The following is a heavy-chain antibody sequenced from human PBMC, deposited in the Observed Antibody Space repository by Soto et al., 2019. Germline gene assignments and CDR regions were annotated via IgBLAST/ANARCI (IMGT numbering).Heavy chain of an antibody. Sequence: QVQLVQSGAEVKKPGSSVKVSCKASGGTFSSYTISWVRQAPGQGLEWMGRIIPILGIANYAQKFQGRVTITAEKSTSTAYMELSSLRSEDTAVYYCAREYCSSTSCYRLGFDYWGQGTLVTVSS. CDR2: IIPILGIA. CDR3: AREYCSSTSCYRLGFDY. J-gene: IGHJ4*02. V-gene: IGHV1-69*08. D-gene: IGHD2-2*01. CDR1: GGTFSSYT.